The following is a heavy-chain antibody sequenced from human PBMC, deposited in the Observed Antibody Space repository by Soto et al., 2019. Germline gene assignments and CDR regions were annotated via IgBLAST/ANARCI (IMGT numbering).Heavy chain of an antibody. CDR1: GDFISTFY. J-gene: IGHJ6*03. CDR3: VREGKQRLVHKKINRHYYYMDV. D-gene: IGHD6-13*01. CDR2: IYSGGST. V-gene: IGHV4-59*01. Sequence: VQLQESGPGLVKPSETLSLTCTVSGDFISTFYCSWIRQPPGKGLEWIGYIYSGGSTNYNPSLKRRVALSVDTSKDQLALNLTSVTAADTAVYYCVREGKQRLVHKKINRHYYYMDVWGKGTAVTVSS.